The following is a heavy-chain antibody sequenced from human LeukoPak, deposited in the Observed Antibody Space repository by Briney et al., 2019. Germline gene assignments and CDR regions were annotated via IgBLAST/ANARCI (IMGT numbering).Heavy chain of an antibody. J-gene: IGHJ6*02. D-gene: IGHD6-19*01. Sequence: GGTLRLSCAASGFTFSTYAMNWVRQAPGKGLEWVSYITNNGSTIYYADSVKGRFTISRDKAENSLYLQMNSLRAEDTAIYYCARDQWLAYYYHGMDVWGQGTTVTVSS. CDR3: ARDQWLAYYYHGMDV. CDR2: ITNNGSTI. CDR1: GFTFSTYA. V-gene: IGHV3-48*03.